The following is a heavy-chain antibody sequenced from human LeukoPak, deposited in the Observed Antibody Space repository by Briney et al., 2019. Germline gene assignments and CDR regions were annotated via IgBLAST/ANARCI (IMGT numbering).Heavy chain of an antibody. CDR1: GGTFSSYA. CDR2: IIPIFGTA. CDR3: AREPAHSIAAAGTDAFDI. J-gene: IGHJ3*02. V-gene: IGHV1-69*13. Sequence: SVKVSCKASGGTFSSYAISWVRQAPGQGLEWMGGIIPIFGTANYAQKFQGRVTITADESTSTAYMELSSLRSEDTAVYYCAREPAHSIAAAGTDAFDIWGQGTTVTVSS. D-gene: IGHD6-13*01.